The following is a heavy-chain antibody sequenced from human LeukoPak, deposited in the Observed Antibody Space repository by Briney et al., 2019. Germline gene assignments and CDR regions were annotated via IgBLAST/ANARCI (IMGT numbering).Heavy chain of an antibody. CDR2: INSDGSST. Sequence: GGSLRLSCAASGFTFSSYWMHWVRQAPGKGLVWVSRINSDGSSTSYADSVKGRFTISRDNSKNTLYLQMNSLRAEDTAVYYCAKMLGLRYFDYWGPGTLVTVSS. J-gene: IGHJ4*02. D-gene: IGHD4-17*01. V-gene: IGHV3-74*01. CDR1: GFTFSSYW. CDR3: AKMLGLRYFDY.